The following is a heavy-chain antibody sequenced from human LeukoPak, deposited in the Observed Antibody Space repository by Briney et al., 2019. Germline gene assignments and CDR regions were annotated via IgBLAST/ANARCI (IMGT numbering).Heavy chain of an antibody. Sequence: ASVKVFCKVSGYTLTELSMHWVRQAPGKGLEWMGGFDPEDGETIYAQKFQGRVTMTEDTSTDTAYMELSSLRSEDTAVYYCATDGTNYYDSSGPNWGQGTLVTVSS. CDR1: GYTLTELS. J-gene: IGHJ4*02. CDR3: ATDGTNYYDSSGPN. D-gene: IGHD3-22*01. V-gene: IGHV1-24*01. CDR2: FDPEDGET.